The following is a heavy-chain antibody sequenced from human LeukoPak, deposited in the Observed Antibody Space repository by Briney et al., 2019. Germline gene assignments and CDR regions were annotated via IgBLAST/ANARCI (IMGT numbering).Heavy chain of an antibody. D-gene: IGHD3-10*01. CDR3: STGDFGNGMAV. Sequence: TGGSLRLSCAASGFTFSDEYMSWIRQAPGKGLEWVSSISSSSSYIFYADSVKGRFTISRDNAKNSLYLQMSSLRAEDTALYYCSTGDFGNGMAVWGQGTTVTVSS. CDR2: ISSSSSYI. J-gene: IGHJ6*02. V-gene: IGHV3-11*06. CDR1: GFTFSDEY.